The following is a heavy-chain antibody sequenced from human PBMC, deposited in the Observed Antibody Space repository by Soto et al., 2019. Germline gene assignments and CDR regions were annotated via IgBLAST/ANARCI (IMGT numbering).Heavy chain of an antibody. D-gene: IGHD3-3*01. CDR3: ARDVAFVFWSGYYVVDVFDI. V-gene: IGHV4-31*03. CDR2: IYYSGST. J-gene: IGHJ3*02. Sequence: TLSLTCTVSGGSISSGGYYWSWIRQHPGKGLEWIGYIYYSGSTYYNPSLKSRVTISVDTSKNQFSLKLSSVTAAETAVYYCARDVAFVFWSGYYVVDVFDICGQGTMVTGS. CDR1: GGSISSGGYY.